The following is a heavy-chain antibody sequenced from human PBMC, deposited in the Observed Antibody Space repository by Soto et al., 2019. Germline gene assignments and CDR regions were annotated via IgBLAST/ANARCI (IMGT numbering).Heavy chain of an antibody. CDR1: GGTLNSQS. CDR3: ATSLAARRKPYNWLDA. J-gene: IGHJ5*02. Sequence: QVQVFQSGAEVKKPGSSVRVSCKVSGGTLNSQSITWVRQAPGQGLEWMGGISPMFGTPTDAQKFRGRVTISADTSTSTVYMELRSLSSQDTAVYYCATSLAARRKPYNWLDAWGQGTLVTVSS. V-gene: IGHV1-69*06. CDR2: ISPMFGTP. D-gene: IGHD6-6*01.